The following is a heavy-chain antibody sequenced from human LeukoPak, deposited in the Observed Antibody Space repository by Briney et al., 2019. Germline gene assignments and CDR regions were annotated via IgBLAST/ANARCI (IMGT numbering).Heavy chain of an antibody. CDR1: GGSISSGGYY. V-gene: IGHV4-31*03. CDR2: IYYSGST. Sequence: MPSETLSLTCTVSGGSISSGGYYWSWIRQHPGKGLEWIGYIYYSGSTYYNPSLKSRVTISVDTSKNQFSLKLSSVTAADTAVYYCASWGYYYDSSGYETDAFDIWGQGTMVTVSS. J-gene: IGHJ3*02. CDR3: ASWGYYYDSSGYETDAFDI. D-gene: IGHD3-22*01.